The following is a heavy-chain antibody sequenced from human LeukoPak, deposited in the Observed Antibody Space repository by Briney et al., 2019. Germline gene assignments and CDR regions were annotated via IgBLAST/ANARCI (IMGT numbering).Heavy chain of an antibody. CDR3: AKGSKLLVFTRDHHMDV. D-gene: IGHD3-9*01. Sequence: GGSLRLSCAASGFIFSSYSMNWVRQAPGEGLEWVSYISSLSGTIYYADSVKGRFTISRDNSKNTLYLQMNSLRAEDTAVYYCAKGSKLLVFTRDHHMDVWGKGTTVTISS. CDR2: ISSLSGTI. J-gene: IGHJ6*03. CDR1: GFIFSSYS. V-gene: IGHV3-48*01.